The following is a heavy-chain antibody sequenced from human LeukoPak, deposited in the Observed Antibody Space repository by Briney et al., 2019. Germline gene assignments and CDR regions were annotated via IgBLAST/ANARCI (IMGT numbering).Heavy chain of an antibody. CDR1: GYSFTNYW. Sequence: GESLKISCQGFGYSFTNYWIGWVRQMPGKGMEWMGVIYPGDSRIRYNPSFQGQVTISADKSINTAYLQWNSLKASDTAIYYCARYDGGATADFWGQGTLVTVSS. CDR3: ARYDGGATADF. CDR2: IYPGDSRI. V-gene: IGHV5-51*01. J-gene: IGHJ4*02. D-gene: IGHD1-26*01.